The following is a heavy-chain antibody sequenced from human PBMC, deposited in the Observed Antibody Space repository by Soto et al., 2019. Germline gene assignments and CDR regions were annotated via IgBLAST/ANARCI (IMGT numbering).Heavy chain of an antibody. J-gene: IGHJ6*02. CDR2: TYYRSKWYN. CDR3: ARDDITYYYGSGSSTYYYYYGMDV. CDR1: GDSVSSNSAA. Sequence: SQTLSLTCAISGDSVSSNSAAWNWIRQSPSRGLEWLGRTYYRSKWYNDYAVSVKSRITINPDTSKNQFSLQLNSGTPEDTAVYYCARDDITYYYGSGSSTYYYYYGMDVWGQGTTVTVSS. V-gene: IGHV6-1*01. D-gene: IGHD3-10*01.